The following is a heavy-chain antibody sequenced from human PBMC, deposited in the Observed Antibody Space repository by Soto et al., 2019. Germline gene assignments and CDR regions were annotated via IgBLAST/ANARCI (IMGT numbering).Heavy chain of an antibody. V-gene: IGHV3-30*18. Sequence: GGSLRLSCAASGFTFRSYGMHWVRQAPGKGLEWVALISFDGSNKYYAESVKGRFTISRDNSKNTLYMQMNSLRAGDTAVYSCAKEGGCSGASCLWDYYYMDVWGKGTTVTVSS. J-gene: IGHJ6*03. CDR3: AKEGGCSGASCLWDYYYMDV. CDR1: GFTFRSYG. CDR2: ISFDGSNK. D-gene: IGHD2-15*01.